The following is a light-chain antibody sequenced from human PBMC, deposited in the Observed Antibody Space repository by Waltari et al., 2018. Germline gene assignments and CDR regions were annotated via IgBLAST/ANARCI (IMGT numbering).Light chain of an antibody. Sequence: EIVLTQSPGTLSLSPGESATLSCRASQSVGSNYFAWYQQGPGQAPRHLIYGASSRATGIPDRFSGSGSGTDFTLSISRLEPEDFAVYYCQHYVRTWAFGQGTKVEIK. V-gene: IGKV3-20*01. CDR2: GAS. CDR1: QSVGSNY. J-gene: IGKJ1*01. CDR3: QHYVRTWA.